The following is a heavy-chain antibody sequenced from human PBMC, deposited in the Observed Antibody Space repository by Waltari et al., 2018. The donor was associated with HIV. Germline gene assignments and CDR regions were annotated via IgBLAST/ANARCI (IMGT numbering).Heavy chain of an antibody. V-gene: IGHV3-74*01. D-gene: IGHD3-9*01. J-gene: IGHJ4*02. CDR2: INSDGSTR. CDR3: ARASHYIEFSTFDGDYYFDL. Sequence: VQLVESGGGSIKTGGSLRLSCAGSGFSVRKYWMDWVRQGPGKGLVWVARINSDGSTRNYADAVKGRFVISRDNSRNTVYLQLNSVKVEDTAVYFCARASHYIEFSTFDGDYYFDLWGRGTRVAVSS. CDR1: GFSVRKYW.